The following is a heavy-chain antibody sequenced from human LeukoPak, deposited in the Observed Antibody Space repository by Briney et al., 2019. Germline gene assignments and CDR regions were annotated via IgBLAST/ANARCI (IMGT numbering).Heavy chain of an antibody. D-gene: IGHD4-17*01. CDR2: IKEDGSEK. Sequence: GGSLRLSCSASGFPFSTYLMSWVRQAPGKGLEWVGNIKEDGSEKYYIDSVKGRFTISRGNAKNLLFLQMNSLRAEDTAVYYCTRDERATETTYRFDHWGQGTLVTVSS. CDR3: TRDERATETTYRFDH. J-gene: IGHJ4*02. V-gene: IGHV3-7*01. CDR1: GFPFSTYL.